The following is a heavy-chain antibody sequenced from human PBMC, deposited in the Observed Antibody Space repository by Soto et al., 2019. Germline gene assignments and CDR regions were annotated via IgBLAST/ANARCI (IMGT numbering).Heavy chain of an antibody. CDR3: ARDPSSFHRKNYYYYYMAV. Sequence: EVQLVESGGGLVKPGGSLRLSCAASGFTFSSYSMNWVRQAPGKGLEWVSSISSSSSYIYYADSVKGRFTISRDNAKNSLYLQMNSLRAEDTAVYYCARDPSSFHRKNYYYYYMAVWGKGTTVTVSS. J-gene: IGHJ6*03. CDR2: ISSSSSYI. V-gene: IGHV3-21*01. CDR1: GFTFSSYS. D-gene: IGHD6-6*01.